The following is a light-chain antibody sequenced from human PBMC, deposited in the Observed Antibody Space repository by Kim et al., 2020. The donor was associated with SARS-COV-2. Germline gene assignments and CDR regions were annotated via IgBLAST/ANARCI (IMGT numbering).Light chain of an antibody. CDR2: DVS. J-gene: IGLJ3*02. CDR1: SSDIGGFNY. Sequence: QSASVSGSPGQSITISCTGTSSDIGGFNYVSWYQQHPGKAPKLVIYDVSNRPSGVSNRFSGSKSGNTASLTISGLQAEDESDYYCSSYTGSGWVFGGGTKVTVL. V-gene: IGLV2-14*03. CDR3: SSYTGSGWV.